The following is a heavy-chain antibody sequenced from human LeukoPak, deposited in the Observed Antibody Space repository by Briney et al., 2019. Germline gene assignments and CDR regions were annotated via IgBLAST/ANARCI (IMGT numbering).Heavy chain of an antibody. CDR3: AKSGIEGYSSGHDALHI. CDR2: ISSSSSYI. J-gene: IGHJ3*02. V-gene: IGHV3-21*01. Sequence: GGSLRLSCAASGFTFSSYSMNWVRQAPGKGLEWVSSISSSSSYIYYADSVKGRFTISRDNAKNSLYLQMNSLRAEDTAVYYCAKSGIEGYSSGHDALHIWGQGTMVTVSS. D-gene: IGHD6-19*01. CDR1: GFTFSSYS.